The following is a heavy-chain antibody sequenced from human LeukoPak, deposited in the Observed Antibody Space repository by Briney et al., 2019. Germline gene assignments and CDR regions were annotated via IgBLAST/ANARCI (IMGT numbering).Heavy chain of an antibody. CDR1: GGSISSGSYY. D-gene: IGHD2/OR15-2a*01. J-gene: IGHJ5*02. V-gene: IGHV4-61*02. CDR3: ARLTLSGSNWFDP. CDR2: IYTSGST. Sequence: SETLSLTCTVSGGSISSGSYYWSWIRQPAGKGLEWIGRIYTSGSTNYNPSLKSRVTISVDTSKNQFSLKLSSVTAADTAVYYCARLTLSGSNWFDPWGQGTLVTVSS.